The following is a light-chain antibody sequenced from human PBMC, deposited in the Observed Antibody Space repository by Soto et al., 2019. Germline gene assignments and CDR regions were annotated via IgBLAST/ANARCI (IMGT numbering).Light chain of an antibody. CDR3: QQYGNSPLT. Sequence: EIVLTQSPGTLSLSPGERATISCRASQSVTSSYLAWYQQKPGQAPRLLIYGASSRATGIPDRFSGSGSGTDFTLTISRLEPEDFAVYYCQQYGNSPLTFGGGTKVEIK. V-gene: IGKV3-20*01. J-gene: IGKJ4*01. CDR1: QSVTSSY. CDR2: GAS.